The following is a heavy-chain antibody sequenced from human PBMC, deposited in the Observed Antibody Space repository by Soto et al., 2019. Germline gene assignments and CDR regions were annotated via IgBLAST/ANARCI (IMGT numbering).Heavy chain of an antibody. D-gene: IGHD3-16*01. CDR1: GGTFSSYA. Sequence: QVQLVQSGAEVKKPGSSVKVSCKASGGTFSSYAISWVRQAPGQGLEWMGGIIPIFGTANYAQKFQGRVTITADESTSTAYMELSSLRSEDTAVYYCARIIGGVNGGGYYYYGMDVWGQGTTVTVSS. J-gene: IGHJ6*02. CDR2: IIPIFGTA. CDR3: ARIIGGVNGGGYYYYGMDV. V-gene: IGHV1-69*01.